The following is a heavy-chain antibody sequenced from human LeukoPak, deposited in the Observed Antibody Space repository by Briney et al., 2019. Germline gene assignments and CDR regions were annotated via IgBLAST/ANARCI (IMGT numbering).Heavy chain of an antibody. D-gene: IGHD1-14*01. CDR2: ISYSGST. CDR1: GGSISSYF. J-gene: IGHJ3*02. CDR3: ARHREYNTDAFDI. V-gene: IGHV4-59*08. Sequence: SETLSLTCTVSGGSISSYFWTWIRQPPGKGLEWIGYISYSGSTKYNPSLKSRLTILRDTSKNHFSVKLISVTAADTAVNYCARHREYNTDAFDIWGQGTMVTVSS.